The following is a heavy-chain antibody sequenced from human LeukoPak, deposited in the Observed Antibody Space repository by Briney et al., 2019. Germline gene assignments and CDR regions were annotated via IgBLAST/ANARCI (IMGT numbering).Heavy chain of an antibody. Sequence: GGSLRLSCAASGFTFSNYGMSWVRQAPGKGLEWVSGISGSGDSTFYADSVKGRFTISRDDSKNTAYLQMNSLEAEDTAVYYCSGRGEYNYDFFDYWGQGSLVAVSS. CDR3: SGRGEYNYDFFDY. J-gene: IGHJ4*02. CDR2: ISGSGDST. V-gene: IGHV3-23*01. D-gene: IGHD5-24*01. CDR1: GFTFSNYG.